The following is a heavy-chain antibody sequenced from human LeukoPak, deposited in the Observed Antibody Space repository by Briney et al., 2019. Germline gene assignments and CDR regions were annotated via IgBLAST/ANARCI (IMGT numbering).Heavy chain of an antibody. CDR1: GYSFTSYW. V-gene: IGHV5-51*01. CDR2: IYPGDSDT. Sequence: GESLKISCKGSGYSFTSYWIGWVRQMPGKGLEWMGIIYPGDSDTRYNPSFQGQVTISADKSISTAYLQWSSLKASDTAMYYCARSFYYDSSGRYGKAFDIWGQGTMVTVSS. J-gene: IGHJ3*02. CDR3: ARSFYYDSSGRYGKAFDI. D-gene: IGHD3-22*01.